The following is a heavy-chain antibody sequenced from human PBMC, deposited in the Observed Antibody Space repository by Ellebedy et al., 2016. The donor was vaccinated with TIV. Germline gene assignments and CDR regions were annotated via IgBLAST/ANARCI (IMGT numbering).Heavy chain of an antibody. D-gene: IGHD3-10*01. CDR3: ARDGGSGSYWEGFDY. Sequence: GGSLRFSCAASGFTFSTFWISWLRQAPGKGLEWVATTKKDGSEKYYVDSVKGRFTISRDNARNSPYLQMSSLRVEDTAVYYCARDGGSGSYWEGFDYWGQGTLVTVSS. CDR2: TKKDGSEK. J-gene: IGHJ4*02. CDR1: GFTFSTFW. V-gene: IGHV3-7*01.